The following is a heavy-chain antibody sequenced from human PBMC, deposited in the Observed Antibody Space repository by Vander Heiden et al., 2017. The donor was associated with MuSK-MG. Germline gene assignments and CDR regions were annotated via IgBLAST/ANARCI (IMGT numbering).Heavy chain of an antibody. CDR2: IYSGGST. CDR1: GFTVSSNY. Sequence: EVQLVESGGGLIQPGGSLRISCAASGFTVSSNYMSCVRQAPGKGLEWVSVIYSGGSTYYADSVKGRFTISRDNSKNTLYLQMNGLRAEDTAVYYCARTSPVLLGAFDYWGQGTLVTVSS. J-gene: IGHJ4*02. V-gene: IGHV3-53*01. CDR3: ARTSPVLLGAFDY. D-gene: IGHD3-10*01.